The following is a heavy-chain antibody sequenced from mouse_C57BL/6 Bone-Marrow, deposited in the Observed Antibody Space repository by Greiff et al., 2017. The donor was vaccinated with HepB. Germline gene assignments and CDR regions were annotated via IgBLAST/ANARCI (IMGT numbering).Heavy chain of an antibody. J-gene: IGHJ2*01. Sequence: EVQVVESGGGLVKPGGSLKLSCAASGFTFSSYAMSWVRQTPEKRLEWVATISDGGSYTYYPDNVKGRFTISRDNAKNNLYLQMSHLKSEDTAMYYCARDLSYFDYWGQGTTLTVSS. CDR3: ARDLSYFDY. CDR2: ISDGGSYT. V-gene: IGHV5-4*01. D-gene: IGHD6-2*01. CDR1: GFTFSSYA.